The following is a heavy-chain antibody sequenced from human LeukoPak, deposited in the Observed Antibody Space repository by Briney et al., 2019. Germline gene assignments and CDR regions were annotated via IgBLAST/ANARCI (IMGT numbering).Heavy chain of an antibody. J-gene: IGHJ6*02. CDR3: ASTGARYCSSTSCYTAKVRNYYYYYGMDV. CDR1: GFTFSSYS. Sequence: GGSLRLSCAASGFTFSSYSMNWVRQAPGKGLEWVSSISSSSSYIYYADSVKGRFTISRDNAKNSLYLQMNSLRAEDTAVYYCASTGARYCSSTSCYTAKVRNYYYYYGMDVWGQGTTVTVSS. CDR2: ISSSSSYI. V-gene: IGHV3-21*01. D-gene: IGHD2-2*02.